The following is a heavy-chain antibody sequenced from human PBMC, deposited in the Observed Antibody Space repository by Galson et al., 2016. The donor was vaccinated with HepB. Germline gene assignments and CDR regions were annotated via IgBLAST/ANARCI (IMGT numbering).Heavy chain of an antibody. V-gene: IGHV2-70*11. Sequence: PALVKPTQTLTLTCTFSGFSLSTSGMCVSWIRQPPGKALEWLARIDWDDDKYYSPSLRTRLTISKDTSKNQVVLAMANMDPVDTATYYCARNGRDGYTYFDSWGQGTLVTVSS. D-gene: IGHD5-24*01. CDR1: GFSLSTSGMC. CDR3: ARNGRDGYTYFDS. CDR2: IDWDDDK. J-gene: IGHJ4*02.